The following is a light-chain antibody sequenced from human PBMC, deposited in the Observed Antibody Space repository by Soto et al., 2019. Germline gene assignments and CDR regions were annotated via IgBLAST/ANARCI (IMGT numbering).Light chain of an antibody. CDR1: QSISTY. J-gene: IGKJ1*01. CDR2: AAS. CDR3: QQSYNTFPT. V-gene: IGKV1-39*01. Sequence: DIQMTQSPSSLSASVGERVTITCRASQSISTYLNWYQQKPGKAPNLLIYAASTLQSGVPSRFSGSGSWTDFTLSISSLQPADFATYYCQQSYNTFPTFGQGTKVEIK.